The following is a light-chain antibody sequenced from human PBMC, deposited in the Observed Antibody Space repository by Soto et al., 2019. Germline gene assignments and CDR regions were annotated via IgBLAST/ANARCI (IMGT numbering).Light chain of an antibody. CDR2: GAS. V-gene: IGKV3-15*01. CDR1: QSVGSN. J-gene: IGKJ2*01. CDR3: QEYTDGSST. Sequence: EMVMTQSPATLYVSPRESATLXXRASQSVGSNLAWYQQKPGQAPRXLSYGASTRATGTPTRFSGSGAGTDFTLSSSSLQSEDFAVYSCQEYTDGSSTFGQGTNVDIK.